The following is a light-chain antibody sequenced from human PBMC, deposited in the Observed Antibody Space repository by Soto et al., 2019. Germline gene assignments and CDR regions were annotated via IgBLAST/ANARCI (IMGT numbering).Light chain of an antibody. CDR2: TSS. CDR1: QGISRW. V-gene: IGKV1-12*01. J-gene: IGKJ3*01. CDR3: QQANSFPFT. Sequence: IQMPQSPSSVSASVGDRVTITCRASQGISRWLACYQQKPGTAPKLLMYTSSRLQSGVPSRFSGGGSGTDFTLTISILQPEDFATYYRQQANSFPFTFGPGTKVDIK.